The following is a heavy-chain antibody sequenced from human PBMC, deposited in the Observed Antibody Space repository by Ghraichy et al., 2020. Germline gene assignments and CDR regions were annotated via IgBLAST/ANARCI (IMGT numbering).Heavy chain of an antibody. D-gene: IGHD3-10*01. CDR1: GGSISSYY. CDR3: ARVKRDGSGSYYNVNYYYYGMDV. J-gene: IGHJ6*02. V-gene: IGHV4-59*01. Sequence: SETLSLTCTVSGGSISSYYWSWIRQPPGKGLEWIGYIYYSGSTNYNPSLKSRVTISVDTSKNQFSLKLSSVTAADTAVYYCARVKRDGSGSYYNVNYYYYGMDVWGQGTTVTVSS. CDR2: IYYSGST.